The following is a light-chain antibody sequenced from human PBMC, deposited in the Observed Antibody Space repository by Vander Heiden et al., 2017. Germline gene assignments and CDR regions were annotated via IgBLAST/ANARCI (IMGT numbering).Light chain of an antibody. CDR3: SSYTSTSTPVV. CDR2: EVR. V-gene: IGLV2-14*01. CDR1: SSDVGGYNY. J-gene: IGLJ2*01. Sequence: QSALTQPASVSGSPGQSITISCTVTSSDVGGYNYVSWYQHYPGKAPKLMIYEVRNRPSGVSKRFSGSKSGNTASLTISGLQVEDEADYFWSSYTSTSTPVVFGGGTKVTVL.